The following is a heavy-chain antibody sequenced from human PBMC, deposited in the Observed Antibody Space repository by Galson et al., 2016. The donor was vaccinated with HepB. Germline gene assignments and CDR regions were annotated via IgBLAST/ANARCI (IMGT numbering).Heavy chain of an antibody. V-gene: IGHV4-61*01. CDR2: IFYSGST. Sequence: LSLTCTVSGGSVSSGSYYWNWIRQPPGKGLEWIGYIFYSGSTNYNPSLKSRVTISLDKSKNQFSLRLSAVTAADSAVYYCARGPPAVLWGGYYDYWGRGTLVTISS. CDR3: ARGPPAVLWGGYYDY. CDR1: GGSVSSGSYY. J-gene: IGHJ4*02. D-gene: IGHD3-3*01.